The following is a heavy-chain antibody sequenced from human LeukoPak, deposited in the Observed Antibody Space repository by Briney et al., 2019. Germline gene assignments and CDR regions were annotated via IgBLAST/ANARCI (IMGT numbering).Heavy chain of an antibody. Sequence: ASVKVSCKASGYTFTAYYMYWVRQAPGQGLEWMGWINPNTGGTNSAQKFQGRVTMTRDTSISTAYMELKRLSSDGTAVYFCAREGFCTGSKCPAEYWGQGTLVTVSS. CDR1: GYTFTAYY. CDR2: INPNTGGT. J-gene: IGHJ4*02. CDR3: AREGFCTGSKCPAEY. D-gene: IGHD2-8*02. V-gene: IGHV1-2*02.